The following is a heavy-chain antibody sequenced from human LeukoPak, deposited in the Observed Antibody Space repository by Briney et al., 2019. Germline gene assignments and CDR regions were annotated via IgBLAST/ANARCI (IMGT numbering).Heavy chain of an antibody. CDR3: ASLIGDNSGLYFDY. D-gene: IGHD3-22*01. Sequence: GGSLRLSCAASGFTFSNYWMHWVRQAPGEGLVWVPRINSDGSSTSYADSVKGRFTISRDNAKNTLYLQMNSLRAEDTAVYYCASLIGDNSGLYFDYWGQGTLVTVSS. V-gene: IGHV3-74*01. CDR2: INSDGSST. CDR1: GFTFSNYW. J-gene: IGHJ4*02.